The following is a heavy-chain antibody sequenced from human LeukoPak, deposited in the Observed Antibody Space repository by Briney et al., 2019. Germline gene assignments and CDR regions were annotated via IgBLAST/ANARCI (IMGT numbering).Heavy chain of an antibody. D-gene: IGHD3-22*01. J-gene: IGHJ2*01. CDR3: ARSSGYYYTVGYFDL. CDR1: GGSFSGYY. CDR2: IYHSGST. Sequence: PSETLSLTCAVYGGSFSGYYWSWIRQPPGKGLEWIGYIYHSGSTYYNPSLKSRVTISVDRSKNQFSLKLSSVTAADTAVYYCARSSGYYYTVGYFDLWGRGTLVTVSS. V-gene: IGHV4-30-2*01.